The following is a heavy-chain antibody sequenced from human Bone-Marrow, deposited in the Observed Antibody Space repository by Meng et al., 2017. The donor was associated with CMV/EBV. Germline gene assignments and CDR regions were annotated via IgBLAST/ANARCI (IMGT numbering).Heavy chain of an antibody. Sequence: LSLTCAASGFTFSSYSMNWVRQAPGKGLEWVSSISSSSSYIYYADSVKGRFTISRDNAKNSLYLQMNSLRAEDTAVYYCARGGAYSSSWYGYWGRGTLVTVSS. CDR1: GFTFSSYS. CDR2: ISSSSSYI. D-gene: IGHD6-13*01. CDR3: ARGGAYSSSWYGY. J-gene: IGHJ4*02. V-gene: IGHV3-21*01.